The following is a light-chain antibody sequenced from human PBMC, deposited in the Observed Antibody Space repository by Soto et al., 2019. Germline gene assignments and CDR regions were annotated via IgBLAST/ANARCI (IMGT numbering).Light chain of an antibody. CDR3: QQYGSSPT. CDR1: QSVSSGY. CDR2: GAS. V-gene: IGKV3-20*01. J-gene: IGKJ5*01. Sequence: EIGLTQSPGTLSLSPGERATLSCRASQSVSSGYLAWDQQKPGQAPRLLIYGASSRATGIPDRFSGSGSGTDFTVTISRLEPEDFAVYYCQQYGSSPTFGQGTRLEIK.